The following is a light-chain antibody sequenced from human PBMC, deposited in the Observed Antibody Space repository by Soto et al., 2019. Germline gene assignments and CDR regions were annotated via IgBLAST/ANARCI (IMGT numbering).Light chain of an antibody. V-gene: IGLV2-14*01. Sequence: QSVLTQPASVSGSPGQSITISCTGTSSDVGAYTSVSWYQHHPDKAPKVMIYEVNKRPSGVSLRFSGSKSGNTASLTISGLQADDEAHYYCSSKRDSSTLFVFGTGTKVTVL. CDR3: SSKRDSSTLFV. CDR1: SSDVGAYTS. CDR2: EVN. J-gene: IGLJ1*01.